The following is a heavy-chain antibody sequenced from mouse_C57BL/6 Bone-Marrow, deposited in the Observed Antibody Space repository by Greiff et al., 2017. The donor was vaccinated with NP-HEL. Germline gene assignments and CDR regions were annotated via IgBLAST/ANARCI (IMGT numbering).Heavy chain of an antibody. CDR2: ISNLAYSI. J-gene: IGHJ3*01. V-gene: IGHV5-15*01. Sequence: EVQRVESGGGLVQPGGSLKLSCAASGFTFSDYGMAWVRQAPRKGPEWVAFISNLAYSIYYADTVTGRFTISRENAKNTLYLEMSSLRSEDTAMYYCARAEDYGSSFAYWGQGTLVTVSA. D-gene: IGHD1-1*01. CDR1: GFTFSDYG. CDR3: ARAEDYGSSFAY.